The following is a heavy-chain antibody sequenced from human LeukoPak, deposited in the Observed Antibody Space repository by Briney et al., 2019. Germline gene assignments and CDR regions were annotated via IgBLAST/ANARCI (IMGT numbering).Heavy chain of an antibody. D-gene: IGHD6-13*01. V-gene: IGHV4-39*01. CDR2: IYYSGST. Sequence: PSETLSLTCTVSGGPISSSSYYWGWIRQPPGKGLEWIGSIYYSGSTYYNPSLKSRVTISVDTSKNQFSLKLSSVTAADTAVYYCARQRITAAGTCFDYWGQGTLVTVSS. CDR1: GGPISSSSYY. CDR3: ARQRITAAGTCFDY. J-gene: IGHJ4*02.